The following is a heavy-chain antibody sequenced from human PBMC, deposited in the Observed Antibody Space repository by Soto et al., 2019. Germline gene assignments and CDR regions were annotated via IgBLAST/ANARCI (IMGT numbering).Heavy chain of an antibody. V-gene: IGHV4-31*03. CDR2: IYYSGST. CDR3: ARVRAIFTLREAFDY. D-gene: IGHD1-26*01. CDR1: GGSISSGGYC. J-gene: IGHJ4*02. Sequence: QVQLQESGPGLVKPSQTLSLTCTVSGGSISSGGYCWSWMRQHPGKGLEWIGYIYYSGSTYYNPSLKSRVTISVDTSKNQFSLKLSSVTAADTAVYYCARVRAIFTLREAFDYWGQGTLVTVSS.